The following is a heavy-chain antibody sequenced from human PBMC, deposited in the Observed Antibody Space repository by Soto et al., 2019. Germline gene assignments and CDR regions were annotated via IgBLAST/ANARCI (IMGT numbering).Heavy chain of an antibody. CDR1: GFTFSSYG. V-gene: IGHV3-33*01. D-gene: IGHD3-22*01. CDR2: IWYDGSNK. Sequence: PVGSLRLSCAASGFTFSSYGMHWVRQAPGKGLEWVAVIWYDGSNKYYADSVKGRFTISRDNSKNTLYLQMNSLRAEDTAVYYCASDYPYYNDSSGYSPFDYWGQGTLVTVSS. J-gene: IGHJ4*02. CDR3: ASDYPYYNDSSGYSPFDY.